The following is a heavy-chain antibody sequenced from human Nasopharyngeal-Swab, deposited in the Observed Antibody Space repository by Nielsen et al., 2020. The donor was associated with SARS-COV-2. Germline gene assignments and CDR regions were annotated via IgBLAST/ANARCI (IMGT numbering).Heavy chain of an antibody. J-gene: IGHJ4*02. CDR3: TKDRPADCSSTICSYYDY. D-gene: IGHD2-2*01. CDR1: GFTFSAYE. Sequence: GESLKISCAASGFTFSAYEMSWVRQAPGKGLEWVALIRDGAGRTFYADSVKGRFTISRDNSKNKLSLQMGSLRAEDTAIYYCTKDRPADCSSTICSYYDYWGQGALVTVSS. V-gene: IGHV3-23*01. CDR2: IRDGAGRT.